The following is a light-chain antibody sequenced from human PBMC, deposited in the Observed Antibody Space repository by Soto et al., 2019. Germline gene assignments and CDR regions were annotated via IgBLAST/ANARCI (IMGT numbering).Light chain of an antibody. Sequence: SYELTQPPSVSVSPGQTASITCSGDKLGDKYACWYQKKPGQSPVLVIYQDSKRPSGIPERFSGSNSGNTATLTISWTQAMDEADYYCQAWDSSTVVFGGGTKLTVL. CDR1: KLGDKY. V-gene: IGLV3-1*01. CDR2: QDS. J-gene: IGLJ2*01. CDR3: QAWDSSTVV.